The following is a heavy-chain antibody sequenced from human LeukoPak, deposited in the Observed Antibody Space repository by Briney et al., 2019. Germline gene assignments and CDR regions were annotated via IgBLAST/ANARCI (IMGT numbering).Heavy chain of an antibody. J-gene: IGHJ4*02. CDR3: ARAVVSGCLVY. D-gene: IGHD2-15*01. CDR1: GGSISGSSYY. Sequence: SETLSLTCTVSGGSISGSSYYWGWIRQPPGKGLEWIGSIYYSGSTYYNPSLKSRVTISVDTSKNQFSLKLSSVTAADTAVYYCARAVVSGCLVYWGQGTLVTVSS. CDR2: IYYSGST. V-gene: IGHV4-39*07.